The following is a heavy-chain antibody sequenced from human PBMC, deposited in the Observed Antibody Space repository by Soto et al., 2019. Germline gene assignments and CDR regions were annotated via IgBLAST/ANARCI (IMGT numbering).Heavy chain of an antibody. Sequence: GGSLRLSCAASGFTFSSYGMHWVRQAPGKGLEWVAVISYDGSNKYYADSVKGRFTISRDNSKNTLYLQMNSLRAEDTAVYYCARTTYYDFWSGYYSSYYYYMDVWGKGTTITVSS. V-gene: IGHV3-30*03. D-gene: IGHD3-3*01. CDR1: GFTFSSYG. J-gene: IGHJ6*03. CDR2: ISYDGSNK. CDR3: ARTTYYDFWSGYYSSYYYYMDV.